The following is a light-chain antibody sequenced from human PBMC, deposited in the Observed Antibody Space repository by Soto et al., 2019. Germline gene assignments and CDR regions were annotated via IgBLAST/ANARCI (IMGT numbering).Light chain of an antibody. CDR2: EVS. V-gene: IGLV2-14*01. Sequence: QSVLTQPASVSGSPGQSITISCTGTSSDVGGYNDVSWYQQHPGKAPKLMIYEVSNRPSGVSNRFSGSKSGNTASLTISGLQAEDEADYYCSLYTSSSTYVFGTGTKVTVL. CDR3: SLYTSSSTYV. CDR1: SSDVGGYND. J-gene: IGLJ1*01.